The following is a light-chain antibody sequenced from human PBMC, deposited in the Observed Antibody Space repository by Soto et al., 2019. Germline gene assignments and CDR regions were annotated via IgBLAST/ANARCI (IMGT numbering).Light chain of an antibody. J-gene: IGKJ3*01. V-gene: IGKV3-11*01. CDR2: DAS. CDR3: QQYESSPHN. Sequence: EIVLAQSPATLSLSPGERATLSCRASQSVSIYLAWYQQKPGQAPRLLIYDASNRATGIPARFSGSGSGTDFTLTISSLEPEDFGVYYCQQYESSPHNFGPGTRVDI. CDR1: QSVSIY.